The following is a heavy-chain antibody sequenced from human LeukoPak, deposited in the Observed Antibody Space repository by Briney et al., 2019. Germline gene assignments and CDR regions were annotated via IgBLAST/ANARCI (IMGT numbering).Heavy chain of an antibody. V-gene: IGHV3-23*01. CDR1: GFTFSSYA. D-gene: IGHD3-22*01. CDR3: AKGYDSSGYFGY. J-gene: IGHJ4*02. Sequence: PGGSLRLSCAACGFTFSSYAMSGVRPAPGKGLEGGSAISGSGGSTYYADSVKGRFTISRDNSKNPLYLQMNSLRAEDTAVYYCAKGYDSSGYFGYWGQGTLVTVSS. CDR2: ISGSGGST.